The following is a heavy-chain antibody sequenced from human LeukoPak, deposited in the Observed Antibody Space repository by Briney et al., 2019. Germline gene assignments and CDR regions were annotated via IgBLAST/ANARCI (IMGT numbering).Heavy chain of an antibody. CDR3: ARDSTTSDAFDI. CDR2: IRFDGVNK. D-gene: IGHD2/OR15-2a*01. Sequence: GGSLRLSCAASAFTFSAYGMHWVRQTPGKGLEWVAFIRFDGVNKYYADSVKGRFTISRDNSKNTLYLQMNSLRAEDTAVYYCARDSTTSDAFDIWGQGTMVTVSS. CDR1: AFTFSAYG. V-gene: IGHV3-30*02. J-gene: IGHJ3*02.